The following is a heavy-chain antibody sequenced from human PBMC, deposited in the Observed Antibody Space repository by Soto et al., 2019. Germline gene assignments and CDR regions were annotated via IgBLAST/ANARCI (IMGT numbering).Heavy chain of an antibody. CDR2: IYYSGST. V-gene: IGHV4-31*03. D-gene: IGHD2-8*01. CDR3: ARYATAYYYYGMDA. CDR1: GGSISSGGCY. Sequence: QVQLQESGPGLVKPSQTLSLTCTVSGGSISSGGCYWSWIRQHPGKGLEWIGYIYYSGSTHYNPYIQSRVTISVDTSKNQFSLKLSSVTAADTAVYYCARYATAYYYYGMDAWGQGTTVTVSS. J-gene: IGHJ6*02.